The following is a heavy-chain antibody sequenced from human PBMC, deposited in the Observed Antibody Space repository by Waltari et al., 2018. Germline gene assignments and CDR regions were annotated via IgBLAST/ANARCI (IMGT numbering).Heavy chain of an antibody. D-gene: IGHD2-2*01. CDR3: AKGAPLGCNRASCGDGFDV. V-gene: IGHV3-23*01. Sequence: EVQLLESGGGLVQRGGSLRLSCAASGFTISDYAMSWVRQAPGKGVEWVSGFSEMGGDIYYAESVKGRFTISRDTSKNTLYLQLNSLRAEDTAMYYCAKGAPLGCNRASCGDGFDVWGQGTMVTVSS. CDR1: GFTISDYA. CDR2: FSEMGGDI. J-gene: IGHJ3*01.